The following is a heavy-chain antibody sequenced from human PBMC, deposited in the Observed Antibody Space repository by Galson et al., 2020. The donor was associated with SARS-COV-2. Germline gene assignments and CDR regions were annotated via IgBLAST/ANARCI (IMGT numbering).Heavy chain of an antibody. J-gene: IGHJ3*02. Sequence: ASVKVSCKASGYTFTGYYMHWVRQAPGQGLEWMGWINPNSGGTNYAQKFQGRVTMTRDTSISTAYMELSRLRSDDTAMYYCARDTTVGVNAFDIWGQGTMVTVSS. CDR1: GYTFTGYY. CDR2: INPNSGGT. V-gene: IGHV1-2*02. D-gene: IGHD1-26*01. CDR3: ARDTTVGVNAFDI.